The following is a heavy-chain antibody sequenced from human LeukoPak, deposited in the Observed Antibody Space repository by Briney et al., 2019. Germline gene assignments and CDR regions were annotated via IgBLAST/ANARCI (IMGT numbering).Heavy chain of an antibody. CDR2: IWYDGNNK. J-gene: IGHJ4*02. Sequence: GGSLGLSCAASGFTFSSYSMNWVRQAPGKGLEWVALIWYDGNNKYYADSVKGRFTISRDNSKNTLYLQLNSLRAEDTAVYYCARQHCSGGDCYFFDWGQGTLVTVSS. CDR1: GFTFSSYS. D-gene: IGHD2-15*01. V-gene: IGHV3-33*08. CDR3: ARQHCSGGDCYFFD.